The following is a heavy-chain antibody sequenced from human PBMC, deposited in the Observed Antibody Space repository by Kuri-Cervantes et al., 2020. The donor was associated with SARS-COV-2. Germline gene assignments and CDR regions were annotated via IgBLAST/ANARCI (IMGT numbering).Heavy chain of an antibody. CDR3: ARHTPSYYDFWSGYLIYYGMDV. V-gene: IGHV4-59*01. Sequence: GSLRLSCTVSGGSISSYYWSWIRQPPGKGLEWIGYIYYSGSTNYNPSLKSRVTISVDTSRNQFSLKLSSVTAADTAVYYCARHTPSYYDFWSGYLIYYGMDVWGQGTTVTDSS. D-gene: IGHD3-3*01. CDR1: GGSISSYY. CDR2: IYYSGST. J-gene: IGHJ6*02.